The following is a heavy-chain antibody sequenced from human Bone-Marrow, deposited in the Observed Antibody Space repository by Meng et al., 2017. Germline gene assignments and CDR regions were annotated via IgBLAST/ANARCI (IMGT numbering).Heavy chain of an antibody. CDR1: GCIFSSHA. CDR2: SNSDGSST. J-gene: IGHJ4*02. Sequence: VQVVGSGGGVVQPGTSLRLSCAASGCIFSSHALHCVRQAPGKGLEWVSRSNSDGSSTSYADSVNGRFTISRDNAKNTLYLQMNSLRAEDTAVYYCARDRGGIDYWGQGTLVTVSS. CDR3: ARDRGGIDY. D-gene: IGHD2-15*01. V-gene: IGHV3-74*01.